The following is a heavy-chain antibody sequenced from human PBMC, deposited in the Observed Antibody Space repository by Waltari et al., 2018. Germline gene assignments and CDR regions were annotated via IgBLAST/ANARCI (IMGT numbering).Heavy chain of an antibody. CDR3: ARGPYYDFWSGSPHWYFYL. D-gene: IGHD3-3*01. J-gene: IGHJ2*01. Sequence: QLQLQESGPGLVKPSETLSLTCTVSGGSISSSSYYWGWIRQPPGKGLEGIGSICIGSINHVEGPYYSPSVSSRVTLSVDTSTNQFSLKLSSVPAADTAVYYCARGPYYDFWSGSPHWYFYLWGRGTLVTVSS. CDR2: INHVEGP. CDR1: GGSISSSSYY. V-gene: IGHV4-39*07.